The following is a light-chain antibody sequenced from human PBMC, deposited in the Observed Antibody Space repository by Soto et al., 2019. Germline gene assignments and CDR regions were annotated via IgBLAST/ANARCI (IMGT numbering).Light chain of an antibody. CDR3: SSFTTSTTQV. J-gene: IGLJ3*02. CDR2: DVS. V-gene: IGLV2-14*03. CDR1: SSDIGAYNY. Sequence: QSALTQPASVSGSPGQSITISCTGTSSDIGAYNYVSWYQQHPGRAPKLVIYDVSNRPSGVSDRFSGSKSGSTASLTISGLQAEDEADYYCSSFTTSTTQVFGGGTKLTVL.